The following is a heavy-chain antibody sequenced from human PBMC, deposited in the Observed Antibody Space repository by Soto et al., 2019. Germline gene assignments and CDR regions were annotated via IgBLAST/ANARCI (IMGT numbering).Heavy chain of an antibody. CDR3: ARGADYYDSSGYRHAFDI. V-gene: IGHV3-74*01. D-gene: IGHD3-22*01. CDR1: GFTFSSYW. CDR2: INSDGSST. Sequence: PGGSLRLSCAASGFTFSSYWMHWVRQAPGKWLVWVSRINSDGSSTSYADSVKGRFTISRDNAKNTLYLQMNSLRAEDTAVYYCARGADYYDSSGYRHAFDIWGQGXMVTV. J-gene: IGHJ3*02.